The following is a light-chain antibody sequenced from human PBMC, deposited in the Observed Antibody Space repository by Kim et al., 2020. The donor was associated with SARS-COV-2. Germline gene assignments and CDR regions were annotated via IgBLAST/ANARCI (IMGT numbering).Light chain of an antibody. Sequence: QSITISCTGTSSDIGDYYSVSWYQQLPGKAPKLIIYDVNKRPSGVSSRFSGSRSGTTASLTISGLQAEDEADYYCSSYTTSGSFVVFGGGTQLTVL. CDR3: SSYTTSGSFVV. CDR2: DVN. V-gene: IGLV2-14*03. J-gene: IGLJ2*01. CDR1: SSDIGDYYS.